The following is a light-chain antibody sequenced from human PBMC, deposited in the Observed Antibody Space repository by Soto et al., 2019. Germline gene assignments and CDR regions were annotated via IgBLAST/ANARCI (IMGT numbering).Light chain of an antibody. V-gene: IGKV3-15*01. Sequence: EIVMTQSPATLSVSPGVRATLSCRASQSDRSNFAWYQQKPGQAPRVLIYGASTRATGIPARFSGSGSGTEFTLTISSLQSEDFPVYYCQQYNNWPPGTFGPGTKVDIK. CDR2: GAS. CDR1: QSDRSN. J-gene: IGKJ3*01. CDR3: QQYNNWPPGT.